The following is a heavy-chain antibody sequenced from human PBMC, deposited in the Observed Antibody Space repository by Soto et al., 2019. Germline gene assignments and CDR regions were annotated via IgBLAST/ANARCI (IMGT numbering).Heavy chain of an antibody. V-gene: IGHV3-33*01. CDR2: IWYDGSNK. CDR3: AREGGGTYYYYGMDV. D-gene: IGHD3-16*01. CDR1: GFTFSSYG. Sequence: SLRLSCAASGFTFSSYGMHWVRQAPGKGLEWVAVIWYDGSNKYYADSVKGRFTISRDNSKNTLYLQMNSLRAEDTAVYYCAREGGGTYYYYGMDVWGQGTTVTVSS. J-gene: IGHJ6*02.